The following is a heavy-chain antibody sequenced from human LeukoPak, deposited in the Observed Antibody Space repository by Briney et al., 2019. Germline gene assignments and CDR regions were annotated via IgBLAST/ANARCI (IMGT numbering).Heavy chain of an antibody. D-gene: IGHD2-8*01. J-gene: IGHJ6*02. CDR1: GFTFRSYW. CDR3: ASVHYYGMEV. Sequence: PGGSLRLSCAASGFTFRSYWMSWVRQAPGKGLEWVANIKEDGSEKYYVDSVKGRFTISRDSAKNSLYLQMNSLRVEDTAVYYCASVHYYGMEVWGQGTTVTVSS. CDR2: IKEDGSEK. V-gene: IGHV3-7*03.